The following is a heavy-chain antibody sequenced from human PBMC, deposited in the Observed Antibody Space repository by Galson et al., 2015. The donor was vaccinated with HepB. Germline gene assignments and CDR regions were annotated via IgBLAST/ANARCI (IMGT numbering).Heavy chain of an antibody. CDR3: AKVGPPYYYGSGSYFDY. CDR1: GLMFSTYG. V-gene: IGHV3-30*02. J-gene: IGHJ4*02. D-gene: IGHD3-10*01. CDR2: IRYDGSHK. Sequence: SLRLSCAASGLMFSTYGMHWVRQAPGKGLEWVAFIRYDGSHKYYADSVRGRITISRDNSKNTLDLQMNRLRVEDTAVYYCAKVGPPYYYGSGSYFDYWGQGTLVTVSS.